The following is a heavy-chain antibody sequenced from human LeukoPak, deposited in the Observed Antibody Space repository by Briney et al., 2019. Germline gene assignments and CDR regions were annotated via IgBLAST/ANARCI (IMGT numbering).Heavy chain of an antibody. D-gene: IGHD3-16*01. CDR3: ARDLVGDPGYYFDY. J-gene: IGHJ4*02. V-gene: IGHV4-39*07. Sequence: SETLSLTCTVSGGSISSSSYYWGWIRQPPGKGLEWIGSIYYSGSTYYNPSLKSRVTISVDTSKNQFSLKLSSVTAADTAVYYCARDLVGDPGYYFDYWGQGTLVTVSS. CDR1: GGSISSSSYY. CDR2: IYYSGST.